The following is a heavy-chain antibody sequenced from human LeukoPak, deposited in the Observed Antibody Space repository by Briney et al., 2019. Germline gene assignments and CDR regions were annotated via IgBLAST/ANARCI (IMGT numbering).Heavy chain of an antibody. CDR3: ARARGPHAFDI. CDR2: IYTSGST. V-gene: IGHV4-61*02. CDR1: GGSISSSSYY. Sequence: SETLSLTCTVSGGSISSSSYYWSWIRQPAGKGLEWIGRIYTSGSTNYNPSLKSRVTISVDTSKNQFSLKLSSVTAADTAVYYCARARGPHAFDIWGQGTMVTVSS. D-gene: IGHD3-10*01. J-gene: IGHJ3*02.